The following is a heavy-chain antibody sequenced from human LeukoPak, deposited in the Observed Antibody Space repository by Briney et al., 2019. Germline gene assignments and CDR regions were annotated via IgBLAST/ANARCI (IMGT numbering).Heavy chain of an antibody. J-gene: IGHJ4*02. CDR1: GYTFTSYD. V-gene: IGHV1-8*01. CDR3: ARGPMYYDSSGYHYYFDY. D-gene: IGHD3-22*01. Sequence: ASVKVSCKASGYTFTSYDINWVRQATGQGLEWMGWMNPNSGNTGYAQKFQGRVTMTRNTSISTAYMELGSLRSEDTAVYYCARGPMYYDSSGYHYYFDYWGQGTLVTVSS. CDR2: MNPNSGNT.